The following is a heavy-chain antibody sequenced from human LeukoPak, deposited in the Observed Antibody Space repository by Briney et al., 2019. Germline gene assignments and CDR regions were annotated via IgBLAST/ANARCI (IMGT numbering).Heavy chain of an antibody. J-gene: IGHJ6*03. CDR1: GFTFDGYG. D-gene: IGHD3-3*01. CDR3: ARDVGITIFGVVTLDYYYYYMDV. V-gene: IGHV3-20*04. CDR2: INWNGGST. Sequence: GGSLRLSCAASGFTFDGYGMSWVRQAPGKGLEWVSGINWNGGSTVYADSVKGRFTISRDNAKNSLYLQMNSLRAEDTALYYCARDVGITIFGVVTLDYYYYYMDVWGKGTTVTVSS.